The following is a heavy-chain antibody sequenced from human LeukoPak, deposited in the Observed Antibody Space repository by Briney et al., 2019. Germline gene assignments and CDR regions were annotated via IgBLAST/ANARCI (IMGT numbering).Heavy chain of an antibody. V-gene: IGHV3-66*02. J-gene: IGHJ4*02. CDR3: AREGSFARPLDY. Sequence: QPGGSLRLSCAASGFTVSSNYMSWVRQAPGKGLEWVSVIYSGGSTYYADSVKGRITISRDNSKNTLYLQMNSLRAEDTAVYYCAREGSFARPLDYWGQGTLVTVSS. CDR1: GFTVSSNY. D-gene: IGHD6-6*01. CDR2: IYSGGST.